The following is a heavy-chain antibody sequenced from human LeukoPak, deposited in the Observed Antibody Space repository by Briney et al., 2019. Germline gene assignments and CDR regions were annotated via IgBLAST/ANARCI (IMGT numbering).Heavy chain of an antibody. CDR3: ARDKTYDFWSNYRYYYYYMDV. J-gene: IGHJ6*03. D-gene: IGHD3-3*01. CDR2: IKQDGSEK. V-gene: IGHV3-7*01. CDR1: EFTFSSYW. Sequence: GGSLRLSCAVSEFTFSSYWRSWVRQTPGKGLEWVANIKQDGSEKNYVDSVKGRFTISRDNAKNSLYLQMNSLRAEDTAVYYCARDKTYDFWSNYRYYYYYMDVWGKGTTVTVS.